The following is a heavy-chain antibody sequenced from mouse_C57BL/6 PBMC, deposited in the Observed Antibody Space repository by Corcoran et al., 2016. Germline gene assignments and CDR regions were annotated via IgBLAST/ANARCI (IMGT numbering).Heavy chain of an antibody. Sequence: EVQLQQSGPELVKPGASVKISCKASGYTFTDYYMNWVKQSHGKSLEWIGDINPNNGGTSYNQKFKGKATLTVDKSSSTAYMELRSLTSEDSAVYYCANQATLTYWGQGTLVTVSA. V-gene: IGHV1-26*01. D-gene: IGHD3-2*02. CDR3: ANQATLTY. CDR2: INPNNGGT. J-gene: IGHJ3*01. CDR1: GYTFTDYY.